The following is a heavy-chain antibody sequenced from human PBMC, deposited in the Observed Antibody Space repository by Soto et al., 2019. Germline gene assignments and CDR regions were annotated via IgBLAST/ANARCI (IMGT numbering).Heavy chain of an antibody. Sequence: PGGSLRLSCAASGFTFSSYAMSWVRQAPGKGLEWVPAISGSGGSTYYADSVKGRFTISRDNSKNTLYLQMNSLRAEDTAVYYCAKAKRDLGIAAAGQQYYFDYWGQGTLVTVSS. CDR1: GFTFSSYA. V-gene: IGHV3-23*01. CDR3: AKAKRDLGIAAAGQQYYFDY. D-gene: IGHD6-13*01. CDR2: ISGSGGST. J-gene: IGHJ4*02.